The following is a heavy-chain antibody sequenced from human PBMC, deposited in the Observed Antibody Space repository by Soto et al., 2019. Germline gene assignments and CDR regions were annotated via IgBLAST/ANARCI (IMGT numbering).Heavy chain of an antibody. D-gene: IGHD3-22*01. CDR1: GDTFSSYA. Sequence: QVQLVQSGAEVKKPGSSVKVSCKASGDTFSSYAINWVRQPPGQGMEWMGGIIPMFGTANYAQKFKGRVTITAVESTSTGYMELSSLRSEDTAVYYCARVGPAHYYDISVYYSPLDYWGQGTLVTVAS. V-gene: IGHV1-69*01. CDR2: IIPMFGTA. J-gene: IGHJ4*02. CDR3: ARVGPAHYYDISVYYSPLDY.